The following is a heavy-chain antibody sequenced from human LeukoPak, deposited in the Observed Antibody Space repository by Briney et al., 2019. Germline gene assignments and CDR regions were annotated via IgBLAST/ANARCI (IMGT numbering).Heavy chain of an antibody. CDR1: GFIFDDYA. CDR2: ISGDGGST. D-gene: IGHD6-6*01. Sequence: GGSLRLSCAASGFIFDDYAMHWVRHAPGKGLEWVSLISGDGGSTYYADSVKGRFTVSRDNSKNSLYVQMNSLRTDDTALYYCAKGRLYTRSSERYNWFDSWGQGTLVTVSS. CDR3: AKGRLYTRSSERYNWFDS. V-gene: IGHV3-43*02. J-gene: IGHJ5*01.